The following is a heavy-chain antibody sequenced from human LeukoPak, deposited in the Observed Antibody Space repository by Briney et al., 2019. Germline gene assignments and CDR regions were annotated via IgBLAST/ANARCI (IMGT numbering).Heavy chain of an antibody. V-gene: IGHV3-48*04. Sequence: GGSLRLSCAASGFTFNRYSMNWVRQAPGKGLEWVSYISSSSSTIYYADSVKGRFTISRDNAKNVLYLQMSSLRAEDTAVYYCARDGDTAMVTGRFDYWGQGTLVTVSS. CDR3: ARDGDTAMVTGRFDY. D-gene: IGHD5-18*01. J-gene: IGHJ4*02. CDR2: ISSSSSTI. CDR1: GFTFNRYS.